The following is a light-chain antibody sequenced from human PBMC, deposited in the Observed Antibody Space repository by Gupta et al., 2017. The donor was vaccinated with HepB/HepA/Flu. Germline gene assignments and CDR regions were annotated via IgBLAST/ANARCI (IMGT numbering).Light chain of an antibody. Sequence: QSALTQPASVSGSPGQSITISCTGTSSDVGGYNFVSWYQQYPGKAPKLLIYDVTNRPSGVSARFSGSKSGTTASLTISGLHAEDEADYYCHSFTTSGSLVVFGGGTRLTVL. V-gene: IGLV2-14*01. CDR3: HSFTTSGSLVV. CDR2: DVT. CDR1: SSDVGGYNF. J-gene: IGLJ2*01.